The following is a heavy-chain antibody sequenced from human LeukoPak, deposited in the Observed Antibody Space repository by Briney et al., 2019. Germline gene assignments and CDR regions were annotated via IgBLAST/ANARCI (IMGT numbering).Heavy chain of an antibody. V-gene: IGHV4-39*07. CDR3: ARARQPYSSSWYSYFDY. CDR1: GGSISSYY. D-gene: IGHD6-13*01. J-gene: IGHJ4*02. Sequence: PSETLSLTCTVSGGSISSYYWGWIRQPPGKGLEWIGSMYYSGSSYYNPSLKSRVTISVDTSKNQFSLKLTSVTAADTAVYYCARARQPYSSSWYSYFDYWGQGTLVTVSS. CDR2: MYYSGSS.